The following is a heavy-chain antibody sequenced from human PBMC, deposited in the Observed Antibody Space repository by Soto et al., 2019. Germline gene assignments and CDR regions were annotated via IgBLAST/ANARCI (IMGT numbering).Heavy chain of an antibody. V-gene: IGHV1-8*01. J-gene: IGHJ3*02. CDR1: GYTFTSYD. CDR2: MNPNRGNT. D-gene: IGHD3-10*01. Sequence: ASVKVSCKASGYTFTSYDINWVRQATGQGLEWMGWMNPNRGNTGYAQKFQGRVTMTRNTSISTSYMELSSLRSVDTAVYYCATPAYGSGHDAFDIWGQGTMVTVSS. CDR3: ATPAYGSGHDAFDI.